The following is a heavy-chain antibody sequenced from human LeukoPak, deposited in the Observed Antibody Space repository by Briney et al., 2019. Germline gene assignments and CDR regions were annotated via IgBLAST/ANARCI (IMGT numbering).Heavy chain of an antibody. V-gene: IGHV3-53*01. CDR1: GFTVNSNL. Sequence: GGSLRLSCAASGFTVNSNLMSWVRQAPGKGLEWVSVIYGGDTTYYADSVKGRFTISRDISKNTLYLQMNSLRAEDTAVYYCARGHRDSGSYTRGYFDYGGQGTLVPVSS. CDR2: IYGGDTT. D-gene: IGHD1-26*01. CDR3: ARGHRDSGSYTRGYFDY. J-gene: IGHJ4*02.